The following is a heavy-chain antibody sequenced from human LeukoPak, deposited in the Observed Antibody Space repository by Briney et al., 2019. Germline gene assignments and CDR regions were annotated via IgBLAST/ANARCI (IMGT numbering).Heavy chain of an antibody. D-gene: IGHD2-2*02. V-gene: IGHV4-39*01. J-gene: IGHJ6*02. CDR1: GGSISSSSYY. Sequence: PSETLSLTCTVSGGSISSSSYYWGWIRQPPGKGLEWIGSIYYSGSTYYNPSLKSRVTISVDTSKNQFSLKLSSVTAADTAVYYCASTPPYCSSTSCYSYYYYGVDVWGQGTTVTVSS. CDR2: IYYSGST. CDR3: ASTPPYCSSTSCYSYYYYGVDV.